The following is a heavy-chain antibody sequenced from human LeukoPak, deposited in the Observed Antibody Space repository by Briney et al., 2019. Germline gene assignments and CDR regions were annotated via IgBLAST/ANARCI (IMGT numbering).Heavy chain of an antibody. J-gene: IGHJ6*02. CDR2: IYSGGST. CDR1: RFTARSNY. CDR3: ARIPYRSSVWGSSNGMDV. Sequence: GGSLRLSSVASRFTARSNYMSRVRQALGRGLERVSVIYSGGSTCYADAVKGRFNIPRDNSKNTLYLQMNSRRAEDTAVYYCARIPYRSSVWGSSNGMDVWGQGTAVTVSS. D-gene: IGHD3-16*01. V-gene: IGHV3-66*01.